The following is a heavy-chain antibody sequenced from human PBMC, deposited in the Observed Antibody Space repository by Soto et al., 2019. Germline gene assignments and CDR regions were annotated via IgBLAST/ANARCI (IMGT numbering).Heavy chain of an antibody. V-gene: IGHV4-4*02. Sequence: QVQLQESGPGLVKPSGTLSLTCAVSGGSISSSNWWSWVRQPPGKGLQWIGENYHSGSTNYIPSLKSRVTISVDKSRNQCSLKRISVTAEDTAVYYCARRWGEGRVDYWGQGTLVTVSS. CDR2: NYHSGST. CDR1: GGSISSSNW. CDR3: ARRWGEGRVDY. J-gene: IGHJ4*02. D-gene: IGHD3-10*01.